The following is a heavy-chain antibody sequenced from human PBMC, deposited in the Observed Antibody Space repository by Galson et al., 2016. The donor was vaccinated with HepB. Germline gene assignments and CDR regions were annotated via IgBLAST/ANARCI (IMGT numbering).Heavy chain of an antibody. V-gene: IGHV5-51*01. J-gene: IGHJ2*01. CDR2: IYPSDSTT. CDR1: GYNFTSYW. Sequence: QSGAEVKKPGESLKISCRGSGYNFTSYWIGWVRQMPGKGLEWLGIIYPSDSTTRYSPSFQGQLTISVDKSITTAFLQWSSLKASDTAMYYCATGGDNVRYFDVWGRGTLVTVSS. D-gene: IGHD2-15*01. CDR3: ATGGDNVRYFDV.